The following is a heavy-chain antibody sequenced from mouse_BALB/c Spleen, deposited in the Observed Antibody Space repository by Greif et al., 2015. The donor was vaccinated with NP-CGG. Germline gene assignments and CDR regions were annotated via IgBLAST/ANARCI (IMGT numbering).Heavy chain of an antibody. Sequence: EVQLVESGAELGKPGASVKLSCTASGFKNEDTFIHWVKQRPKQGLEWIGRTDPAIGYTKYGPKFQGKATITADTSSNTAYLQPRSLTSEDTAVYYCARYYYGRSYFDYWGQGTTLTVSS. J-gene: IGHJ2*01. CDR1: GFKNEDTF. CDR3: ARYYYGRSYFDY. CDR2: TDPAIGYT. D-gene: IGHD1-1*01. V-gene: IGHV14-3*02.